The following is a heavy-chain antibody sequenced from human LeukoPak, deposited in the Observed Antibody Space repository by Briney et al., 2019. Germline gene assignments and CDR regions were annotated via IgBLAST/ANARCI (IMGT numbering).Heavy chain of an antibody. Sequence: SETLSLTCTVSGDSIRTSSYYWGWIRQPPGKGLEWSGIIYYSGSTYYNPSLMSRVSISVDTSTNQFSMKLSSVTAADTPVYFCARRPNYYYGMDVWGQGTTVTVSS. CDR1: GDSIRTSSYY. CDR2: IYYSGST. J-gene: IGHJ6*02. CDR3: ARRPNYYYGMDV. V-gene: IGHV4-39*01.